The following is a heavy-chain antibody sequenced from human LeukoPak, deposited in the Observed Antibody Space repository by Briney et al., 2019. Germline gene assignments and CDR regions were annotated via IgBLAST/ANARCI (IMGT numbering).Heavy chain of an antibody. CDR1: GDSISSYY. CDR3: ARGDYIWGSHFDP. V-gene: IGHV4-4*07. CDR2: IYTSGSS. D-gene: IGHD3-16*01. Sequence: SETLSLTCTASGDSISSYYWSWIRQPAGKGLEWIGRIYTSGSSNYNPSLKSRITMSVDTSKNQFSLYLSSVTAADTAVYYCARGDYIWGSHFDPWGQGTLVTVSS. J-gene: IGHJ5*02.